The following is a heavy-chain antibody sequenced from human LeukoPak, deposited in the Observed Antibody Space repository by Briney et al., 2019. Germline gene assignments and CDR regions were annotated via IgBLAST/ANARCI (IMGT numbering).Heavy chain of an antibody. D-gene: IGHD3-10*01. V-gene: IGHV4-61*02. CDR1: GDSINSGRYY. J-gene: IGHJ4*02. Sequence: NSSQTLSLTCTVSGDSINSGRYYWSWIRQPAGKGLEWIGRIYISGSTNYNPSLKSRVPISVDTSKTQFSLKLSSVTAADTAVYFCARFSMLRGVDYWGQGTLVTVSS. CDR2: IYISGST. CDR3: ARFSMLRGVDY.